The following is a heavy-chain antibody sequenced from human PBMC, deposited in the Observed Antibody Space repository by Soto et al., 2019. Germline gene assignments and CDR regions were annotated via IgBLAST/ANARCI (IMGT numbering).Heavy chain of an antibody. Sequence: XGILALTFAVSGGSISSSSFYWGWIRQPPGKGLEWIGSIYYSGSTYYNPSLKSRVTVSINTSKNQFFLELSSVTAADTAVYFCARNSGPYASSWFDAWGPGTLVTVSS. CDR2: IYYSGST. CDR1: GGSISSSSFY. J-gene: IGHJ5*02. D-gene: IGHD6-6*01. V-gene: IGHV4-39*01. CDR3: ARNSGPYASSWFDA.